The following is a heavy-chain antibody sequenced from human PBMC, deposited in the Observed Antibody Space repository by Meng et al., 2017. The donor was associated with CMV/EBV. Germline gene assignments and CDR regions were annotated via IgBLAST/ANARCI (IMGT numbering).Heavy chain of an antibody. CDR3: AKGRITIFGVNWFDP. CDR1: GFTFSSYG. Sequence: SGFTFSSYGMHWVRQAPGKGLEWVAVISYDGSNKYYADSVKGRFTISRDNSKNTLYLQMNSLRAEDTAVYYCAKGRITIFGVNWFDPWGQGTLVTVSS. D-gene: IGHD3-3*01. V-gene: IGHV3-30*18. CDR2: ISYDGSNK. J-gene: IGHJ5*02.